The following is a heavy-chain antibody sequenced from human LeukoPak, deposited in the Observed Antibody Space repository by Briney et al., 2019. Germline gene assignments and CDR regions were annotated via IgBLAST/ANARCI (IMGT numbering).Heavy chain of an antibody. CDR1: GGSISSYY. CDR3: ARDMRVAVAGTYIYYYYMDV. D-gene: IGHD6-19*01. V-gene: IGHV4-4*07. Sequence: SETLSLTCTVSGGSISSYYWSWIRQPAGKGLEWIGRIYISGSGSTNYNPSLKSRVTMSVDTSKNQFSLKLSSVTAADTAVYYCARDMRVAVAGTYIYYYYMDVWGNGTTVTISS. CDR2: IYISGSGST. J-gene: IGHJ6*03.